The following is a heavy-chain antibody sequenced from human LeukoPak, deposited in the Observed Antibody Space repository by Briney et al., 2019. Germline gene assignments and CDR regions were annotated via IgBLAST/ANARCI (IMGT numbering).Heavy chain of an antibody. CDR3: ARRGYYGDYFDC. V-gene: IGHV3-23*01. CDR2: IRGSGDTT. D-gene: IGHD4-17*01. CDR1: GFTFSSSA. J-gene: IGHJ4*02. Sequence: PGGSLRLSCAASGFTFSSSAMSWVRQAPGKGLEWVSAIRGSGDTTYYTDSVKGRFTISRDNSKNTPYLQMNSLGAEDTAVYYCARRGYYGDYFDCWGQGTLVAVSS.